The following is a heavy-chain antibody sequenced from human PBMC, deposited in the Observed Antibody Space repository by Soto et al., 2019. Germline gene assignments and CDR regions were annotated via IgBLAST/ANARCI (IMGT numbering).Heavy chain of an antibody. CDR3: ASLQVRGAKYYYLAV. V-gene: IGHV4-34*01. CDR2: INHSGST. CDR1: GGSFSGYY. J-gene: IGHJ6*03. Sequence: QVQLQQWGAGLLKPSETLSLTCAVYGGSFSGYYWSWIRQPPGKGLEWIGEINHSGSTNDNPSLKSRVTLSVDTSKNQFSLKLSSVTAADTAVYYCASLQVRGAKYYYLAVWGKGPTVTVSS. D-gene: IGHD3-10*01.